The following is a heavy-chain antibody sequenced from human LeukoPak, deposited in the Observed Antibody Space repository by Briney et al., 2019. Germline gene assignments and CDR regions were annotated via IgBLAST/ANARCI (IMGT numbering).Heavy chain of an antibody. D-gene: IGHD1-26*01. CDR3: AKADQWELHYFDY. Sequence: GGSLRLSCAASGFTFSSYSMNWVRQAPGKGLEWVAFIRYDGSNKYYADSVKGRFTISRDNSKNTLYLQMNSLRAEDTAVYYCAKADQWELHYFDYWGQGTLVTVSS. J-gene: IGHJ4*02. CDR1: GFTFSSYS. V-gene: IGHV3-30*02. CDR2: IRYDGSNK.